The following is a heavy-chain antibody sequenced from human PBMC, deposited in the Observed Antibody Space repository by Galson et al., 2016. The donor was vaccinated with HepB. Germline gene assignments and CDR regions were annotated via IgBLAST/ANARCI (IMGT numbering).Heavy chain of an antibody. CDR2: IDPSDSYT. D-gene: IGHD2/OR15-2a*01. CDR3: ARHSPGNRAHWYFDL. CDR1: EYSFTNYW. J-gene: IGHJ2*01. Sequence: QSGAEVKKPGESLRISCKGSEYSFTNYWISWVRQMPGKGLEWMGRIDPSDSYTHYSPSFQGHGTISVDKSTHPAYLQWSSLKASDTAIYFCARHSPGNRAHWYFDLWGRGTLLTVSS. V-gene: IGHV5-10-1*01.